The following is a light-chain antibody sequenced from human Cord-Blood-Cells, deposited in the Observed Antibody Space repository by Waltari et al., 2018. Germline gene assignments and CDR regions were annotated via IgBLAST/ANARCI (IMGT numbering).Light chain of an antibody. J-gene: IGKJ2*01. V-gene: IGKV1-39*01. CDR1: QSISSY. Sequence: DIQMTQSPSSLSASVGDRVTITCRASQSISSYLNWYQQKPGQAPKLLIYAASSLQSGVPSRVSGSGSGTDFTLTISSLQPEDFATYYGQQSYSTPPYTFGQGTKLEIK. CDR2: AAS. CDR3: QQSYSTPPYT.